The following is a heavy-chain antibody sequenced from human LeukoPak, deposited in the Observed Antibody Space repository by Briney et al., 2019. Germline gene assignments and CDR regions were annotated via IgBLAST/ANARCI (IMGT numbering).Heavy chain of an antibody. D-gene: IGHD3-16*01. J-gene: IGHJ4*02. Sequence: ASVKVSCKASGYTFTSYGTSWVRQAPGQGREWMGWISAYNGDTNYAQKLQGRVTMTTDTSTTTVYMELRSLRSDDTAMYFCARATAGDVDYWGQGTLVTVSS. CDR3: ARATAGDVDY. CDR1: GYTFTSYG. CDR2: ISAYNGDT. V-gene: IGHV1-18*04.